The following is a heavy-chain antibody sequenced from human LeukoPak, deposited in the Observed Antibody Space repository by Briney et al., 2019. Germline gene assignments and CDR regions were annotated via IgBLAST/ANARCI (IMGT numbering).Heavy chain of an antibody. CDR1: VFTLSSYW. D-gene: IGHD2-15*01. Sequence: GGSLRLSCAASVFTLSSYWMNWVRQAPRKGLERVAHIKKEGCKKNYVDSVKGRFTIYGDNAKNSMYLPMNSLRAEDTAVYYCARLKGHCSGGSCSNWFDRWGQGTLVTVSS. V-gene: IGHV3-7*02. CDR3: ARLKGHCSGGSCSNWFDR. CDR2: IKKEGCKK. J-gene: IGHJ5*02.